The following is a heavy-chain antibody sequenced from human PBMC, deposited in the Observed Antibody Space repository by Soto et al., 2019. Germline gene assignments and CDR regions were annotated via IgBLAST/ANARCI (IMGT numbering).Heavy chain of an antibody. CDR2: MRHSGST. D-gene: IGHD3-22*01. V-gene: IGHV4-31*03. J-gene: IGHJ4*02. Sequence: QVQLQESGPGLVKPSQTLSLTCTVSGESISSADFYWSWIRQHPGKGLEWIGYMRHSGSTFYNPSLRSRLHISVGTSANQFSLRLTSVTAADTAVYYCAGRRPYYFDSSPYVVDYWGQGTLVTVSS. CDR1: GESISSADFY. CDR3: AGRRPYYFDSSPYVVDY.